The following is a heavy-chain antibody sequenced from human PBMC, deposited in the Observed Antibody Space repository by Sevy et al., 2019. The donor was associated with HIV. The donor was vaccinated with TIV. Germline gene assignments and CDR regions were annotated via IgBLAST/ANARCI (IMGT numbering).Heavy chain of an antibody. Sequence: GGSLRLSCAASGFTFSSYWLHWVRQAPGKGLVWVSRINTDGSGTTYADSVKGRFTISRDNAKNTLYLQMNSLRAEDPAVYYCASDRGSSCWYNWFDSWGQGPLVTVSS. CDR2: INTDGSGT. CDR3: ASDRGSSCWYNWFDS. CDR1: GFTFSSYW. D-gene: IGHD6-13*01. V-gene: IGHV3-74*01. J-gene: IGHJ5*01.